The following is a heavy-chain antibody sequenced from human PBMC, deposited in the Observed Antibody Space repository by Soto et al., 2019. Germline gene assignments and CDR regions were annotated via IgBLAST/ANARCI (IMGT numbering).Heavy chain of an antibody. CDR2: INPNSGGT. D-gene: IGHD5-12*01. CDR1: GYTFTGYY. Sequence: ASVKVSCKASGYTFTGYYMHWVRQAPGQGLEWMGWINPNSGGTNYAQKFQGRVTMTRDTSISTAYMELSRLRPDDTAVYYCARGGTRYSGSWDYWGQGTLVTVSS. V-gene: IGHV1-2*02. J-gene: IGHJ4*02. CDR3: ARGGTRYSGSWDY.